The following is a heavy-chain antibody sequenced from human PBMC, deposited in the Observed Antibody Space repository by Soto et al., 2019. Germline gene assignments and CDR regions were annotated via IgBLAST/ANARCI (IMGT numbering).Heavy chain of an antibody. V-gene: IGHV1-18*01. CDR2: ISAYNGNT. Sequence: ASVKVSCKASGYTFTSYGISWVRQAPGQGMEWMGWISAYNGNTNYAQKLQGRVTMTTDTSTSTAYMELRSLRSDDTAVYYCARDQLTDYDFWSGYPPPYYYYSGMDVWGQGTTVTVSS. CDR1: GYTFTSYG. J-gene: IGHJ6*02. CDR3: ARDQLTDYDFWSGYPPPYYYYSGMDV. D-gene: IGHD3-3*01.